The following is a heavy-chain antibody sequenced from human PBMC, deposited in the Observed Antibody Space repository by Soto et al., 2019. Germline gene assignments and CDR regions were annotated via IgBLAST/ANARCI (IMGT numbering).Heavy chain of an antibody. CDR1: GFTFSSYG. CDR3: AREGEGYMDV. CDR2: IWYDGSNK. Sequence: QVQLVESGGGVVQPGRSLRLSCAASGFTFSSYGMHWVRQAPGKGLEWVAVIWYDGSNKYYADSVEGRFTISKDNSKNALYLQMNSVRAEDTAVYYCAREGEGYMDVWGKGTTVTVSS. V-gene: IGHV3-33*01. J-gene: IGHJ6*03.